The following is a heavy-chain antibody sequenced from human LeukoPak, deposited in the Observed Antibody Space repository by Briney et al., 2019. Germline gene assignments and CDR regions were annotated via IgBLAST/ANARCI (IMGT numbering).Heavy chain of an antibody. D-gene: IGHD6-13*01. CDR2: IYYSGSA. V-gene: IGHV4-39*07. J-gene: IGHJ4*02. CDR1: AGSISSSSYY. CDR3: ARDRAAIGHFDD. Sequence: SETLSLTCTVSAGSISSSSYYWGWIRQPPGKGLEWIGSIYYSGSAYYNPSLKSRVTISVDTSKNQFSLRLSSVTAADTAVYYCARDRAAIGHFDDWGQGTLVTVSS.